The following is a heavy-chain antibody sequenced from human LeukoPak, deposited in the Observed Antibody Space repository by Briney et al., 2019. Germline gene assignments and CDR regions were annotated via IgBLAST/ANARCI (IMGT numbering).Heavy chain of an antibody. Sequence: GGSLRLSCAASGFTFTSFALTWARQAPGKGLEWVSGISGDGGGTWYADSVKGRFTISRDNSKNTLYLQMNSLRAEDTAVYYCAKSEDDSSGYSFYWGQGTLVTVSS. CDR1: GFTFTSFA. D-gene: IGHD3-22*01. CDR3: AKSEDDSSGYSFY. V-gene: IGHV3-23*01. J-gene: IGHJ4*02. CDR2: ISGDGGGT.